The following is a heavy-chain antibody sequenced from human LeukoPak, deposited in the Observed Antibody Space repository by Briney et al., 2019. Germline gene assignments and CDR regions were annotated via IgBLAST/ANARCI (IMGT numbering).Heavy chain of an antibody. D-gene: IGHD3-10*01. J-gene: IGHJ4*02. CDR1: GFTFSSYG. CDR3: AKTFATKGNYFDY. CDR2: ISYDGSNK. Sequence: GGSLRLSCAASGFTFSSYGMHWVRQAPGKGLEWVAVISYDGSNKYYADSVKGRFTISRDNSKNTLYLQMNSLRAEDTAVYYCAKTFATKGNYFDYWGQGTLVTVYS. V-gene: IGHV3-30*18.